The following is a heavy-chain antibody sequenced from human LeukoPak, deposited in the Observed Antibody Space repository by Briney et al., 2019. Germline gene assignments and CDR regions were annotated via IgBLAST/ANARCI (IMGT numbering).Heavy chain of an antibody. CDR3: ARSPEAYDSCGCDY. V-gene: IGHV6-1*01. Sequence: SQTLSLTCAISGDSVSSNNAAWNWIRQSPSRGLEWLGRTYYRSKWYNDYAVSVKSRITINPDTSRNQFSLQLNSVTPEDTAVYYCARSPEAYDSCGCDYWGQGTLVTVSS. CDR2: TYYRSKWYN. D-gene: IGHD3-22*01. CDR1: GDSVSSNNAA. J-gene: IGHJ4*02.